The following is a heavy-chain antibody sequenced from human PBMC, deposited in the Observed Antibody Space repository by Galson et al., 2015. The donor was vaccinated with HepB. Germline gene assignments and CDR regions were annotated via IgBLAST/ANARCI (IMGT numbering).Heavy chain of an antibody. CDR3: ARDASYRGYSLEDY. J-gene: IGHJ4*02. Sequence: SLRLSCAASGFTFSSYSMNWVRQAPGKGLEWVSYISSSSSTIYYADSVKGRFTISRDYAKNSLYLQMNSLRAEDTAVYYCARDASYRGYSLEDYWGQGTLVTVSS. CDR1: GFTFSSYS. V-gene: IGHV3-48*01. D-gene: IGHD5-18*01. CDR2: ISSSSSTI.